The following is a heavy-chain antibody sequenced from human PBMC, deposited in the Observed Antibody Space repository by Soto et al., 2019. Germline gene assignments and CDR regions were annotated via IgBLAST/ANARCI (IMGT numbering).Heavy chain of an antibody. J-gene: IGHJ4*02. Sequence: GGSLRLSCAASGFTFSSYAMSWVRQAPGKGLEWVSAISGSGGSTYYADSVKGRFTLSRDNSKNTLFLQMNSLTVADTAVYYCAKKITIYAVDPADSWGQGTQVTVSS. CDR1: GFTFSSYA. V-gene: IGHV3-23*01. CDR3: AKKITIYAVDPADS. CDR2: ISGSGGST. D-gene: IGHD3-3*01.